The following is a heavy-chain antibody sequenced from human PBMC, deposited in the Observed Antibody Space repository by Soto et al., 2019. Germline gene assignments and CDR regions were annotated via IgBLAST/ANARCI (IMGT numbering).Heavy chain of an antibody. V-gene: IGHV1-18*01. Sequence: GASVKVSLEGSGYTFTCPGLSSVRQAPGQGLEWMGWISAYNGNTNYAQKLQGRVTMTTDTSTSTAYMELRSLRSDDTAVYYCARDRPYSSGSFDYSGQGTLVTVSS. CDR2: ISAYNGNT. CDR3: ARDRPYSSGSFDY. J-gene: IGHJ4*02. D-gene: IGHD6-19*01. CDR1: GYTFTCPG.